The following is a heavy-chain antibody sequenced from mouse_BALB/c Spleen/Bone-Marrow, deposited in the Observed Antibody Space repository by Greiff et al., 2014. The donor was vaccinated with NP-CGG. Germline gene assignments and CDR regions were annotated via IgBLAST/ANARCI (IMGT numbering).Heavy chain of an antibody. D-gene: IGHD1-2*01. V-gene: IGHV2-9*02. CDR1: GFSLTSYG. CDR3: ARYYYGSLDY. J-gene: IGHJ2*01. Sequence: VQLQQSGPGLVAPSQTLSITCTVSGFSLTSYGVHWVRQSPGKGLEWLGVIWAGGSTDYNSALMSRLSISKDNSKSQVFLKMNSLQTDDTAMYYCARYYYGSLDYWGQGTTLTVSS. CDR2: IWAGGST.